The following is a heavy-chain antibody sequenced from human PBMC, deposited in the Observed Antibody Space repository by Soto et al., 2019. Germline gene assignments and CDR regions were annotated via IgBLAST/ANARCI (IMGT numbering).Heavy chain of an antibody. Sequence: SETLSLTCTVSGGSISSGSYYWGWIRQPPRKGLEWIGSIYYSGSTYYNPSLKSRVTISVDTSKNQFSLKLSSVTAADTAVYDCASRKGAPYGKFEYWGRGTMAKVSA. V-gene: IGHV4-39*01. CDR2: IYYSGST. D-gene: IGHD1-26*01. CDR1: GGSISSGSYY. J-gene: IGHJ4*02. CDR3: ASRKGAPYGKFEY.